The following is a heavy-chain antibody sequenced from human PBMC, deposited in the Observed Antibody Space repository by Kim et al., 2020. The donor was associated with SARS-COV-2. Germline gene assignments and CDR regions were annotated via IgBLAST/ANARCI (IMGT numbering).Heavy chain of an antibody. J-gene: IGHJ4*02. Sequence: NNYNPSLKSRVTISVDASKNQCSQKLSSVTAADTAVYYCARGSSYGSSDYWGQGTLVTVSS. CDR2: N. CDR3: ARGSSYGSSDY. V-gene: IGHV4-34*01. D-gene: IGHD4-17*01.